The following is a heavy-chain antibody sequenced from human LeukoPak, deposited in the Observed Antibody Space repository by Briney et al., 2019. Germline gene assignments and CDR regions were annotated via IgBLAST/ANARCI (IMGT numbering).Heavy chain of an antibody. D-gene: IGHD5-18*01. J-gene: IGHJ4*02. CDR3: ARVWENSHGYGY. CDR1: GFTVSSNY. V-gene: IGHV3-66*01. Sequence: PGGSLRLSCAASGFTVSSNYMSWVRQAPGKGLEWVSVIYSGGSTYYADSVKGRFTISRDNSKNTLYLQMNSLRVEDTAVYYCARVWENSHGYGYWGQGTLVTVSS. CDR2: IYSGGST.